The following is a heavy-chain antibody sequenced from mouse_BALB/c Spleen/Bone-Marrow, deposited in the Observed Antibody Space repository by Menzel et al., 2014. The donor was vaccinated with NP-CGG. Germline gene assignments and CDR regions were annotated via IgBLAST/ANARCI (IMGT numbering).Heavy chain of an antibody. Sequence: EVQLQQSGTVLARPGASVKMSCKASGYSFTSYWMHWVKQRPGQGLEWIGAIYPGNSDTTYTQKFKGKAKLTAVTSASSDYMELSSLTNEDSEVYYFTFLVKEDFAYWGQGTLVTVSA. D-gene: IGHD2-10*02. CDR2: IYPGNSDT. CDR1: GYSFTSYW. CDR3: TFLVKEDFAY. V-gene: IGHV1-5*01. J-gene: IGHJ3*01.